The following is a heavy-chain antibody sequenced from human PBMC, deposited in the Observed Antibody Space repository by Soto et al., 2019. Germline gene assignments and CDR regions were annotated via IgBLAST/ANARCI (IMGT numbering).Heavy chain of an antibody. CDR3: ARGSLYYDISTGLRDQNWFDP. J-gene: IGHJ5*02. CDR2: TYYRSKWYN. Sequence: PSQTLSLTCAISGDSVSSNSAAWNWIRQSPSRGLEWLGRTYYRSKWYNDYAVSVKSRITINPDTSKNQFSLQLNSVTPEDTAVYYCARGSLYYDISTGLRDQNWFDPWGQGTLVTVSS. V-gene: IGHV6-1*01. D-gene: IGHD3-9*01. CDR1: GDSVSSNSAA.